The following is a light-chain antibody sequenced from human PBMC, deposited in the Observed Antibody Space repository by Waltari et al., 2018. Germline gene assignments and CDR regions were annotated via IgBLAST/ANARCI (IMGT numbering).Light chain of an antibody. CDR3: QQTYRTPRT. V-gene: IGKV1-39*01. CDR1: QRISSY. J-gene: IGKJ1*01. CDR2: GAV. Sequence: DIQMTQSPSSLPASVGDRVTISCPASQRISSYLNWYQQQPGKAPRLLIYGAVSLQSGVPSRFSGSGSGTDFTLTISSLQPEDFATYYCQQTYRTPRTFGQGTKVDI.